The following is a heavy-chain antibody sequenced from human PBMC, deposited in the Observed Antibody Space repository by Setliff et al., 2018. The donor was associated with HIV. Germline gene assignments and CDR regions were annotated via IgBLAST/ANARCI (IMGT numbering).Heavy chain of an antibody. CDR2: LFYSGIT. Sequence: SETLSLTCTVSGGSVSSDTNYRDWIRQPPGKGLEWIGSLFYSGITYYTPSLKRRLTIAVDTSKNQFSLKLTSVSAADTAVYYCARHAPSVDDYDSTNSGAEDAFDIWGQGTMVTVSS. V-gene: IGHV4-39*01. D-gene: IGHD3-22*01. CDR1: GGSVSSDTNY. CDR3: ARHAPSVDDYDSTNSGAEDAFDI. J-gene: IGHJ3*02.